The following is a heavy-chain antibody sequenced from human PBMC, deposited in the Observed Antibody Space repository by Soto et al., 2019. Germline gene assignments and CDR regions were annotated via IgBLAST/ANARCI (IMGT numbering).Heavy chain of an antibody. CDR1: GGSISSGGYS. V-gene: IGHV4-30-2*01. D-gene: IGHD3-22*01. CDR2: IYHSGST. Sequence: ASETLSLTCAVSGGSISSGGYSWSWIRQPPGKGLEWLGYIYHSGSTYYNPSLKSRVTISVDRSKNQFSLKLSSVTAADTAVYYCASSMYYYDSSGYFSYGMDVWGQGTTVTVSS. J-gene: IGHJ6*02. CDR3: ASSMYYYDSSGYFSYGMDV.